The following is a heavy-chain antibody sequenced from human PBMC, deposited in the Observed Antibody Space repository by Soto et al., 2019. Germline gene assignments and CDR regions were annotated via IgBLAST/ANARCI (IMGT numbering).Heavy chain of an antibody. V-gene: IGHV3-23*01. D-gene: IGHD1-1*01. CDR2: ISGRGGST. J-gene: IGHJ4*02. CDR1: GYPFSSNA. Sequence: GGTLSLSCAASGYPFSSNALCWFRQAPGRGLEWVSAISGRGGSTYDADAVKGGFTISRDNAKNALYRQMNSLRAEDTAVYYCAREERSHFDALGQGTLGTGSS. CDR3: AREERSHFDA.